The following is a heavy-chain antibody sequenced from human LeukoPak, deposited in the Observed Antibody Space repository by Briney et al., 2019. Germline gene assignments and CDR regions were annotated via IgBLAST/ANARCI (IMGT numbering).Heavy chain of an antibody. V-gene: IGHV5-51*01. CDR3: ARLHLTMVRGVIIPYYFDY. CDR2: IYPGDSDT. D-gene: IGHD3-10*01. J-gene: IGHJ4*02. CDR1: GYSFTSHW. Sequence: GESLKISCKGSGYSFTSHWIGWVRQMPGKGLEWMGIIYPGDSDTRYSPSFQGQVTISADKSISTAYLQWSSLKASDTAMYYCARLHLTMVRGVIIPYYFDYWGQGTLVTVSS.